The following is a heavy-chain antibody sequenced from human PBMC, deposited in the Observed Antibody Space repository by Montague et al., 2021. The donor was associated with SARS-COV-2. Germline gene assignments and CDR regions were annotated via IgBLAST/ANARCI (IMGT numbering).Heavy chain of an antibody. Sequence: SETLSLTCTVSGGSISGYYWSWIRQPPGKGPEWIGNIYDTGNTNSNPSLKSRVTISVDTSKNQFSLGLTSVTAADTAVYYCARDYRLRLWQTNYYFGLWGRGTLVTVSS. V-gene: IGHV4-59*01. D-gene: IGHD3-16*01. CDR2: IYDTGNT. CDR1: GGSISGYY. CDR3: ARDYRLRLWQTNYYFGL. J-gene: IGHJ2*01.